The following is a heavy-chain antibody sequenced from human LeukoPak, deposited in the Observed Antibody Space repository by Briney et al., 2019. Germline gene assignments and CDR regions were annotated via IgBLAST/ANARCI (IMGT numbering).Heavy chain of an antibody. Sequence: SQTLSLTCAISGDSVSSNSTAWNWIRQSPSRGLEWLGRTYYRSKWYNEYAVSVKSRININSDTSKNQFSLHLNSVTPEDTAVYYCARDGYYYDGSDSWGRSLVLFPFDYWGQGTLVTVSS. CDR3: ARDGYYYDGSDSWGRSLVLFPFDY. V-gene: IGHV6-1*01. J-gene: IGHJ4*02. CDR1: GDSVSSNSTA. D-gene: IGHD3-22*01. CDR2: TYYRSKWYN.